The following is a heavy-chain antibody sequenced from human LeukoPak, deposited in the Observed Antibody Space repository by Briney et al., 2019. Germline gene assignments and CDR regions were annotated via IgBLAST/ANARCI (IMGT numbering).Heavy chain of an antibody. J-gene: IGHJ4*02. CDR2: IFSSGST. CDR3: ARDVYCSSTRCSGAYY. Sequence: SETLSLTCTVSGGSISIGSYYWNWIRQPAGKGLEWIGHIFSSGSTKYNPSLKSRVTISEDTSKNQFSLKLSSVTAADTAVYYCARDVYCSSTRCSGAYYWGQGTLVTVSS. D-gene: IGHD2-2*01. CDR1: GGSISIGSYY. V-gene: IGHV4-61*09.